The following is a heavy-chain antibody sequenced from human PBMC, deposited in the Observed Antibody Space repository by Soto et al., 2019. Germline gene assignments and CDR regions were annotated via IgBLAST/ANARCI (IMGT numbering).Heavy chain of an antibody. V-gene: IGHV1-3*01. CDR2: INAGNGNT. Sequence: GQRLEWMGWINAGNGNTKYSQNFQGRVTITRDASTSTAYMELSSLRSEDTAVYYCASAWGPSYYYGRDVWGQGTTVTVSS. CDR3: ASAWGPSYYYGRDV. D-gene: IGHD3-16*01. J-gene: IGHJ6*02.